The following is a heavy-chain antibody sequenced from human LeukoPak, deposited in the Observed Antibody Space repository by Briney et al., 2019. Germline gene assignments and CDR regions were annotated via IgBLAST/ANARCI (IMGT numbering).Heavy chain of an antibody. CDR1: GGSIRSSSYY. V-gene: IGHV4-39*01. CDR3: ARQVVAVAGTGYFDY. J-gene: IGHJ4*02. CDR2: IYYSGST. Sequence: KTSQTLSLTCTVSGGSIRSSSYYWGWIRQPPGRGLEWNGRIYYSGSTYNNAYLKSRGNISVYTAKNQFSLKLNSVTAADTAVYFCARQVVAVAGTGYFDYWGQRTLVTVRS. D-gene: IGHD6-19*01.